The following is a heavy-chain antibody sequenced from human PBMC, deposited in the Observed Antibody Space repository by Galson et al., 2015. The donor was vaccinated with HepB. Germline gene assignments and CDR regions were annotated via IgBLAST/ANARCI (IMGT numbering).Heavy chain of an antibody. J-gene: IGHJ4*02. CDR3: AKETSSITIFGVVYVDY. CDR1: GFTFSSYS. CDR2: ISSSSSYI. Sequence: SLRLSCAASGFTFSSYSMNWVRQAPGKGLEWVSSISSSSSYIYYADSVKGRFTISRDNAKNSLYLQMNSLRAEDTAVYYCAKETSSITIFGVVYVDYWGQGTLVTVSS. V-gene: IGHV3-21*04. D-gene: IGHD3-3*01.